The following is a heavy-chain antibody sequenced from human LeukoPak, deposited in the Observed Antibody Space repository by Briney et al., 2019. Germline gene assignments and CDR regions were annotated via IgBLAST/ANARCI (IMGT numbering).Heavy chain of an antibody. Sequence: GGSLRLSCAASGFTFSSYSMNWVRQAPGKGLEWVSYISSSGSTIYYADSVKGRFTISRDNAKNSLYLQMNSLRAEDTAVYYCARYSGSYSHFDYWGQGTLVTVSS. J-gene: IGHJ4*02. D-gene: IGHD1-26*01. CDR1: GFTFSSYS. CDR2: ISSSGSTI. V-gene: IGHV3-48*04. CDR3: ARYSGSYSHFDY.